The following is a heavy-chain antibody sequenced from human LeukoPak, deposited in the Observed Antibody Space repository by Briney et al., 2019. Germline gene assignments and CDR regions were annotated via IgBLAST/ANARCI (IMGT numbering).Heavy chain of an antibody. V-gene: IGHV3-11*01. CDR1: GFTFSAHY. J-gene: IGHJ6*02. D-gene: IGHD2/OR15-2a*01. CDR2: ISDSGNTI. Sequence: GGSLRLSCAASGFTFSAHYMSWVRQAPGKGLEWISYISDSGNTIFYADSVKGRFTISRDNGKHSLSLQLNSLAVEDTAIYYCARDRQPSSYIGMDVWGQGTTVTVSS. CDR3: ARDRQPSSYIGMDV.